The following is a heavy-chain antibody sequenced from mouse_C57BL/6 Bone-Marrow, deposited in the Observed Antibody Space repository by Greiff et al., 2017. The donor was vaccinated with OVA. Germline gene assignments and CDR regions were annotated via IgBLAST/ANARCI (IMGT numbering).Heavy chain of an antibody. J-gene: IGHJ2*01. Sequence: EVQLQQSGAELVRPGASVKLSCTASGFNIKDYYMPWVKQRPEQGLEWIGRIDPEDGETEYAPKFPGKVTMTADTSSNTDYLQLSSLTSEDTAVYYFTTLDYYGSSYGYWGQGTTLTVSS. V-gene: IGHV14-1*01. CDR2: IDPEDGET. D-gene: IGHD1-1*01. CDR3: TTLDYYGSSYGY. CDR1: GFNIKDYY.